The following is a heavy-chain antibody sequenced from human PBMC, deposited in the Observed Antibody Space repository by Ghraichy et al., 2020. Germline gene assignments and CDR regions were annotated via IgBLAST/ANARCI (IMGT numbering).Heavy chain of an antibody. Sequence: SLNISCAASGFTFDDYAMHWVRQVPGKGLEWVSRISRNSGGIDYADSVRGRFTISRDNAKNSLYLQMNSLRAEDTALYYCAKDMGEGFLAPRGDYYYYYAMDVWGQGTTVTVSS. V-gene: IGHV3-9*01. CDR1: GFTFDDYA. CDR3: AKDMGEGFLAPRGDYYYYYAMDV. D-gene: IGHD3-16*01. CDR2: ISRNSGGI. J-gene: IGHJ6*02.